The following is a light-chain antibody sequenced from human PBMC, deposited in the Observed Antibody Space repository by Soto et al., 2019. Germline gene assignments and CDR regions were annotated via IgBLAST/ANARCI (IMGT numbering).Light chain of an antibody. CDR2: EVT. CDR1: SSDVGGYKY. V-gene: IGLV2-8*01. Sequence: QSALTQPPSASGSPGQSVTISCTGTSSDVGGYKYVSWYQQHPGKAPKLMTYEVTKRPSGVPDRISGSKSGNTASLTVSGLQTEDEADYYCSSYAGNSKFVFGTGTKLTVL. J-gene: IGLJ1*01. CDR3: SSYAGNSKFV.